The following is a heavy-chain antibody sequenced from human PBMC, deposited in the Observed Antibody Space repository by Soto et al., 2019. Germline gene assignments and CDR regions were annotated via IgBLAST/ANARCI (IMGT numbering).Heavy chain of an antibody. CDR1: GGSIRDGAYY. CDR2: IYNSGNT. CDR3: ASGLSGDKVDQ. Sequence: QVQLQESGPGLVKPSQTLSLTCTVSGGSIRDGAYYWSCIRQPPGKGLEWIGHIYNSGNTYNNPSLRSRLTISLDTSKSQVSLHMNSVTAADTAVYYCASGLSGDKVDQWGQGTLVTVSS. D-gene: IGHD2-21*01. V-gene: IGHV4-30-4*01. J-gene: IGHJ4*02.